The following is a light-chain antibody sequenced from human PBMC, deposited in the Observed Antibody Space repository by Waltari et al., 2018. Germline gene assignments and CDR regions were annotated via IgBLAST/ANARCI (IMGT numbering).Light chain of an antibody. CDR3: QSADDIYNPV. J-gene: IGLJ2*01. CDR1: SGSIDSEY. CDR2: KDD. V-gene: IGLV6-57*03. Sequence: VFTQPHSVSGSPGQTATISCTRSSGSIDSEYVQWYQQRPGHAPTTIIYKDDQRPSGVPDRVSGSIDSSSNSASLAISGLQSEDEADYYCQSADDIYNPVFGGGTRLTVL.